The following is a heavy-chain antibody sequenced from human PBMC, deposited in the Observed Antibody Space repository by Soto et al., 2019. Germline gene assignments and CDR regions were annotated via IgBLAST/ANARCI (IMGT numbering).Heavy chain of an antibody. CDR3: AKASGRSWYNWFDP. J-gene: IGHJ5*02. Sequence: QVQLVQSGAEVKKPGSSVKVSCKASGGNFTSYAISWVRQAPGQGLEFMGGIVPLSGTTNYAHKFRGRVTVTAVESTSTVYMEMSSLRSEDTAVYYCAKASGRSWYNWFDPWGQGTLVTVST. CDR2: IVPLSGTT. D-gene: IGHD6-13*01. V-gene: IGHV1-69*01. CDR1: GGNFTSYA.